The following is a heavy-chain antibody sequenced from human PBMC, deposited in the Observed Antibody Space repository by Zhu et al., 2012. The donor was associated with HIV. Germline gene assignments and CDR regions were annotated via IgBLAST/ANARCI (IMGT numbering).Heavy chain of an antibody. Sequence: QVQLQQWGAGLLKPSETLSLTCAVYGGSFSGFYWTWIRQPPGKGLEWVGEINQSAISTYNPSLKSRVTMSADTSKNQFSLKLRSVTAADTAVYYCARGGFRYSASGSYSFDFWGQGPWSPSPQ. V-gene: IGHV4-34*02. J-gene: IGHJ4*02. CDR1: GGSFSGFY. CDR3: ARGGFRYSASGSYSFDF. CDR2: INQSAIS. D-gene: IGHD3-10*01.